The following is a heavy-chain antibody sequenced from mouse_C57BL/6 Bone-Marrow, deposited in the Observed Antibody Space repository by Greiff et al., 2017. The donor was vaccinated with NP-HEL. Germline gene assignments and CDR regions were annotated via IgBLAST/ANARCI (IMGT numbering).Heavy chain of an antibody. D-gene: IGHD2-4*01. J-gene: IGHJ3*01. Sequence: EVHLVESGGDLVKPGGSLKLSCAASGFTFSSYGMSWVRQTPDKRLEWVATISRGGSYTYYPASVKGRFTISRDNAKNTLYLQMSSLKSEDTAMYYWASPYDYDVAWFAYWGQGTLVTVSA. CDR2: ISRGGSYT. CDR3: ASPYDYDVAWFAY. V-gene: IGHV5-6*01. CDR1: GFTFSSYG.